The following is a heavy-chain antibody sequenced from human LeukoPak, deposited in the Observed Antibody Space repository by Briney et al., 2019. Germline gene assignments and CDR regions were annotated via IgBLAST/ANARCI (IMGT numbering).Heavy chain of an antibody. J-gene: IGHJ5*02. Sequence: SETLSLTCTVSGDSVSSYFWSWIRQPPGKGLEWIGHIYYSGSAKYNPSLKSRVTISVDTSKNQFSLKLTSVTAADTAVYYCARGFGDWGLSWFDPWGQGTLVTVSS. CDR1: GDSVSSYF. CDR2: IYYSGSA. D-gene: IGHD3-10*01. CDR3: ARGFGDWGLSWFDP. V-gene: IGHV4-59*02.